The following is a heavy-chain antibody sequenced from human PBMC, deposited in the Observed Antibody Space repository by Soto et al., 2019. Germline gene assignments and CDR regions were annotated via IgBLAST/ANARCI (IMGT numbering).Heavy chain of an antibody. J-gene: IGHJ4*02. D-gene: IGHD2-21*01. Sequence: QVQLVQSGAEVKKPGASVKVSCKASGYTFTSYAMHWVRQAPGQRLEWMGWINAGNGNTKYSQKFQGRVTITRDTSGRTAYMGVRSLRTEDNAVYYCGRDKKKATTPGTLWVWGQGTLGPVS. CDR2: INAGNGNT. V-gene: IGHV1-3*01. CDR3: GRDKKKATTPGTLWV. CDR1: GYTFTSYA.